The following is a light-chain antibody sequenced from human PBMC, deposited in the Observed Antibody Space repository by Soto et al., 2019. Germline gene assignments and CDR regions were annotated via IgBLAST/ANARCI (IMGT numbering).Light chain of an antibody. Sequence: DFQMTQSPSTLSASVGDRVTITCRASQSISSWLAWYQQKAGKAPKLLIYKASSLESGVPSRFSGSGSGTEFTLTISSLQPDDFATYYCQQYNSYWTFGQGTKVEIK. CDR2: KAS. CDR3: QQYNSYWT. CDR1: QSISSW. V-gene: IGKV1-5*03. J-gene: IGKJ1*01.